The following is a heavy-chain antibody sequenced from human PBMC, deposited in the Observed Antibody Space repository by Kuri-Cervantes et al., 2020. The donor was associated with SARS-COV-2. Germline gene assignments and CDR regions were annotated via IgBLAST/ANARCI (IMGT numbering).Heavy chain of an antibody. CDR2: VYYSGRT. V-gene: IGHV4-39*01. D-gene: IGHD3-10*01. CDR1: GDSISSNNYY. J-gene: IGHJ6*03. Sequence: SETLSLTCTVSGDSISSNNYYWGWIRQPPGKGLEWIGSVYYSGRTFYNPSLKSRVTISVDTSKTQFSLTLKSVTAADTAVYLCARLEVFGVTGYYYMDVWGKGTTVTVSS. CDR3: ARLEVFGVTGYYYMDV.